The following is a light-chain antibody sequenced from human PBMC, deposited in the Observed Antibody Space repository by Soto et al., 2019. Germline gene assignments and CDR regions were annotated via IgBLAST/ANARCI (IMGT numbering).Light chain of an antibody. CDR2: DVR. Sequence: QSALTQPASVSGSPGQSITISCTGTSSDDGGYNYVSWYQQHPGKAPKLLIYDVRHRPSGVSNRFSGSKSGNTASLTISGLQAEDESDYYCSSYTGSSTSVVFGGGTKLTVL. V-gene: IGLV2-14*01. J-gene: IGLJ2*01. CDR3: SSYTGSSTSVV. CDR1: SSDDGGYNY.